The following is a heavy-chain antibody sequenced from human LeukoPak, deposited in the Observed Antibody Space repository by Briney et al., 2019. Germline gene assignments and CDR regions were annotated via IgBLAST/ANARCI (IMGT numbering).Heavy chain of an antibody. Sequence: ASVKVSCKASGYTFRNYGISWVRQAPGQGLEWMGWISADNGDTNYAQMLQGRVTMTEDTSTDTAYMELSSLRSEDTAVYYCATVDPLYYYDSSGHDAYGYWGQGTLVTVSS. CDR2: ISADNGDT. J-gene: IGHJ4*02. CDR3: ATVDPLYYYDSSGHDAYGY. V-gene: IGHV1-18*01. CDR1: GYTFRNYG. D-gene: IGHD3-22*01.